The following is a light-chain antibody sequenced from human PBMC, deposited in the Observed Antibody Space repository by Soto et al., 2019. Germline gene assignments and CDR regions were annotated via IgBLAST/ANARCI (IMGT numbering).Light chain of an antibody. CDR2: EVS. CDR3: SSYTSRSTLYV. CDR1: SSDVGGYNY. Sequence: QSALTQPASGSGSPGQSITISCTGTSSDVGGYNYVSWYQQHPGKAPKLLIYEVSNRPSGVSNRFSGSKSGNTASLTISGLQAEDEADYYCSSYTSRSTLYVFGTGTKVTV. V-gene: IGLV2-14*01. J-gene: IGLJ1*01.